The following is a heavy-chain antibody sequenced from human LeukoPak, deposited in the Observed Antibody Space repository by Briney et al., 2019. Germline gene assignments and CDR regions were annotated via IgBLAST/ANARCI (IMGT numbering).Heavy chain of an antibody. D-gene: IGHD3-22*01. Sequence: GGSLRLSCAASGFTFDDYAMHWVRQAPGKGLEWVSGISWNSGSIGYADSVKGRFTISRDNAKNSLYLQMNSLRAEDTALYYCARATHYYESSGYDYWGQGTLVTVSS. CDR3: ARATHYYESSGYDY. J-gene: IGHJ4*02. V-gene: IGHV3-9*01. CDR2: ISWNSGSI. CDR1: GFTFDDYA.